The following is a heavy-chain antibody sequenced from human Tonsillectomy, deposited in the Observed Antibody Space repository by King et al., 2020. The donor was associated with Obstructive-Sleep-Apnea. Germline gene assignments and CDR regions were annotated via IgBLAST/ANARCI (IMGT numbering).Heavy chain of an antibody. CDR2: IRYDGSNQ. V-gene: IGHV3-30*02. Sequence: VQLVESGGGVVQPGGSLRLSCAASGFTFSSYGMNWVRQAPGKGLEWVAFIRYDGSNQYYVCSVKGRFTISRDNSNNTLFLQMNSPRADDTAVYYCAKERYSSSRSPGYWGQGTLVIVSS. J-gene: IGHJ4*02. CDR3: AKERYSSSRSPGY. D-gene: IGHD6-13*01. CDR1: GFTFSSYG.